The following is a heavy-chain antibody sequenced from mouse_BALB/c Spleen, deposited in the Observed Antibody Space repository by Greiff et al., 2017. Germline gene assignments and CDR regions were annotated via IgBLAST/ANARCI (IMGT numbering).Heavy chain of an antibody. CDR1: GYTFTSYW. V-gene: IGHV1-69*02. CDR3: TRSGYNSYFDY. Sequence: QVHVKQPGAELVRPGASVKLSCKASGYTFTSYWINWVKQRPGQGLEWIGNIYPSDSYTNYNQKFKDKATLTVDKSSSTAYMQLSSPTSEDSAVYYCTRSGYNSYFDYWGQGTTLTVSS. J-gene: IGHJ2*01. D-gene: IGHD3-1*01. CDR2: IYPSDSYT.